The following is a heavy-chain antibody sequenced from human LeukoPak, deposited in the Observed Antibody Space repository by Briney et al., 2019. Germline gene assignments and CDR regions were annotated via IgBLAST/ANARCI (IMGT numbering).Heavy chain of an antibody. Sequence: SETLSLTCTVSGGSISSSSYNWGWIRQPPGKGLEWIGSFDNSGSTYYNPSLKSRVTISVDTSKDQFSLKLTSVTAADTAVYYCARQPKSCAPGIFITGKACWFDSWGQGTLVTVSP. CDR2: FDNSGST. V-gene: IGHV4-39*01. D-gene: IGHD3-10*01. J-gene: IGHJ5*01. CDR3: ARQPKSCAPGIFITGKACWFDS. CDR1: GGSISSSSYN.